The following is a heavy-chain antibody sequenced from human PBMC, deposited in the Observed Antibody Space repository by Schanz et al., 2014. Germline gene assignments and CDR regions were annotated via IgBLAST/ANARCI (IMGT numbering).Heavy chain of an antibody. J-gene: IGHJ5*02. Sequence: QVQLVQSGAEMKKPGASVRVSCKASGYTFTSSGFSWVRQAPGQGPEWMAWISAYSGKTNYAQKFQGRVTVTTDTSTSTAYMELRSLRSDDTAVYYCARDLATTGNNWFDPWGQGTLVTVSS. CDR2: ISAYSGKT. V-gene: IGHV1-18*04. CDR1: GYTFTSSG. CDR3: ARDLATTGNNWFDP. D-gene: IGHD1-1*01.